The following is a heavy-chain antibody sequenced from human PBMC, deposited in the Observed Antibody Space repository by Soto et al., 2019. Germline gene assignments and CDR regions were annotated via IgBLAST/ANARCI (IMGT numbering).Heavy chain of an antibody. CDR1: GGSFSGYY. Sequence: QVQLQQWGAGLLKPSETLSLTCAVSGGSFSGYYWTWIRQAPGKGLEGIGETTLSGLASYNPSIKSRVPISIDTAKNHSSLKRNFVTAEDTAVYYCAGPDYWGQGTLVTVS. CDR2: TTLSGLA. CDR3: AGPDY. J-gene: IGHJ4*02. V-gene: IGHV4-34*01.